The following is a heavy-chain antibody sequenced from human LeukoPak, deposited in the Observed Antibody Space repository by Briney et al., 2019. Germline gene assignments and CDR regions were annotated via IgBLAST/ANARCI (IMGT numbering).Heavy chain of an antibody. V-gene: IGHV1-2*02. J-gene: IGHJ4*02. CDR3: ARDSPSHIVVVVAATGMDY. CDR1: GYTFTGYY. Sequence: ASVKVSCKASGYTFTGYYMFWVRQAPGQGLEWMGWINPNSGGTNYAQKFQGRVTMTRDTSISTAYMELSRLRSDDTAVYYCARDSPSHIVVVVAATGMDYWGQGTLVTVSS. CDR2: INPNSGGT. D-gene: IGHD2-15*01.